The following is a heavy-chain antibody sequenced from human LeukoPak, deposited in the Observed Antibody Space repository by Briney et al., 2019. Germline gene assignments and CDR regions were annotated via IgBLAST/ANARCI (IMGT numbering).Heavy chain of an antibody. V-gene: IGHV4-39*01. CDR1: GGSISSSSYY. J-gene: IGHJ4*02. D-gene: IGHD6-6*01. CDR2: IYYSGST. CDR3: ARRDIAARYYSDY. Sequence: SETLSLTCTVSGGSISSSSYYWGWIRQPPGKGLEWIGSIYYSGSTYYNPSLKSRVTISVDTSKNQFSLKLSSVTAADTAVYYCARRDIAARYYSDYWGQGTLVTVSS.